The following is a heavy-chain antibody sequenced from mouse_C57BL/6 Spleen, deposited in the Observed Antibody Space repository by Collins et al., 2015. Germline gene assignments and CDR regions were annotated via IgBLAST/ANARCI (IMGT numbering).Heavy chain of an antibody. V-gene: IGHV1-18*01. CDR3: ARDYYYGSSYYFDY. CDR2: INPNNGGT. Sequence: EVLLQQSGPELVKPGASVKIPCKASGYTFTDYNMDWVKQSHGKSLEWIGDINPNNGGTIYNQKFKGKATLTVDKSSSTAYMELRSLTSEDTAVYYCARDYYYGSSYYFDYWGQGTTLTVSS. J-gene: IGHJ2*01. CDR1: GYTFTDYN. D-gene: IGHD1-1*01.